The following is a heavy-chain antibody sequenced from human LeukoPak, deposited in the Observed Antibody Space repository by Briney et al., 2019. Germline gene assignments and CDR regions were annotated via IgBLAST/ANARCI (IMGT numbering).Heavy chain of an antibody. CDR3: ATVVRGYGDYSYFDY. CDR2: FDPEDGET. CDR1: GYTLTELS. D-gene: IGHD4-17*01. V-gene: IGHV1-24*01. J-gene: IGHJ4*02. Sequence: PAASVKVSCKVSGYTLTELSMHWVRQAPGKGPEWMGGFDPEDGETIYAQKFQGRVTMTEDTSTDTAYMELSSLRSEDTAVYYCATVVRGYGDYSYFDYWGQGTLVTVSS.